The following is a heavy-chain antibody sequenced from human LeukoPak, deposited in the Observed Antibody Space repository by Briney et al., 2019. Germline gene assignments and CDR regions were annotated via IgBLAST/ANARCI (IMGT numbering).Heavy chain of an antibody. V-gene: IGHV5-10-1*01. D-gene: IGHD2-15*01. CDR3: ARLGAGGCSGGSCYDAFDI. Sequence: GESLKISCKGSGYSFTSYWISWVRQMPGKGLEWMGRIDPSDSYTNYSPSFQGHVTISADKSISTAYLQWSSLKASDTAMYYCARLGAGGCSGGSCYDAFDIWGQGTMVTVSS. CDR2: IDPSDSYT. J-gene: IGHJ3*02. CDR1: GYSFTSYW.